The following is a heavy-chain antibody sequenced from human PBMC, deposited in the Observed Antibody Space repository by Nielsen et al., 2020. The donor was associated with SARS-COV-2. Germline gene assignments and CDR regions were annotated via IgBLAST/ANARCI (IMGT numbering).Heavy chain of an antibody. CDR3: AILPLRSSSSNGLEG. CDR2: ISYDGSNK. J-gene: IGHJ4*02. V-gene: IGHV3-30-3*01. Sequence: GGSLRLSCAASGFTFSSYAMHWVRQAPGKGLEWVAVISYDGSNKYYADSVKGRFTISRDNAKNSLYLQMNSLRAEDTALYYCAILPLRSSSSNGLEGWGQGTLVTVSS. D-gene: IGHD6-13*01. CDR1: GFTFSSYA.